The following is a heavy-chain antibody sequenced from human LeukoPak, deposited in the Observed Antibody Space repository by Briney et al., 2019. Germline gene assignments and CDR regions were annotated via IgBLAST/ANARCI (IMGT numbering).Heavy chain of an antibody. CDR2: ISGSGGST. J-gene: IGHJ4*02. CDR3: AKGKGASIAGSDTYHLDN. Sequence: GSLRLSCAASGFTFSFYGMTWVRQAPGKGLEYVSSISGSGGSTYYADSVKGRFIISRDNSKNMLYLQMNSLRGEDMGLYYCAKGKGASIAGSDTYHLDNWGQGTLVTVSS. V-gene: IGHV3-23*01. D-gene: IGHD6-13*01. CDR1: GFTFSFYG.